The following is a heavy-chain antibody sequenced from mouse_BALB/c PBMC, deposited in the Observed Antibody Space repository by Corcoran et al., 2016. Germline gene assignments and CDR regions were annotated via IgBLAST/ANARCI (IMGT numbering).Heavy chain of an antibody. CDR1: GYTFTSYV. D-gene: IGHD2-12*01. Sequence: EVQLQQSGPELVKPGASVKMSCKASGYTFTSYVMHWVKQKPGQGLEWIGYINPYNDGTTYNEKFKGKATLTSDKSSSTAYMELSSLTYEDSAGYYGARLYPGIARDYWGQGTSVTVSS. CDR3: ARLYPGIARDY. CDR2: INPYNDGT. V-gene: IGHV1S136*01. J-gene: IGHJ4*01.